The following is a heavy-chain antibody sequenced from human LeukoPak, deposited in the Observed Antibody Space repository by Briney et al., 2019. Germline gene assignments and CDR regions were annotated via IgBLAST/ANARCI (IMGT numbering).Heavy chain of an antibody. J-gene: IGHJ4*02. CDR2: ISPNSGGT. Sequence: ASVKVSCKASGYTFTVYYMHWVRQAPGQGLEWMGWISPNSGGTNYAQKFQGRVTMTRDTSISTAYMELSRLRSDDTAVYYCARVRYSSPPDYWGQGTLVTVSS. CDR3: ARVRYSSPPDY. V-gene: IGHV1-2*02. CDR1: GYTFTVYY. D-gene: IGHD6-13*01.